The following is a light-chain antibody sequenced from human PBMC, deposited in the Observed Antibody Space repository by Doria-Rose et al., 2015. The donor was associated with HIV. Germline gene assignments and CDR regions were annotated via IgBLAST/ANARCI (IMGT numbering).Light chain of an antibody. CDR3: NSRDSSQRV. CDR1: SLRNFY. Sequence: DPAVSVALGQTVRITCQGDSLRNFYASWYQQKPGQAPILVIYGKDNRPSGIPDRFSGSSSGNTSSLTITGAQAEDEADYYCNSRDSSQRVFGGGTSLTVL. CDR2: GKD. J-gene: IGLJ3*02. V-gene: IGLV3-19*01.